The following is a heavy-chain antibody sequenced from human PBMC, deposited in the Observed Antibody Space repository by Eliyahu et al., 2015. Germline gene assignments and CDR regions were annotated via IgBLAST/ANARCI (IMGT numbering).Heavy chain of an antibody. CDR3: ARAREWFYIDY. CDR1: GFTVSSNY. J-gene: IGHJ4*02. Sequence: EVQLVESGGGLIQRGGSLRLSCAASGFTVSSNYMTWVRQAPGKGLEWVSVIYSGGSTYYADSVKGRFTISRDNSKNTLYLQMNSLRAEDTAVYYCARAREWFYIDYWGQGTLVTVSS. D-gene: IGHD3-3*01. CDR2: IYSGGST. V-gene: IGHV3-53*01.